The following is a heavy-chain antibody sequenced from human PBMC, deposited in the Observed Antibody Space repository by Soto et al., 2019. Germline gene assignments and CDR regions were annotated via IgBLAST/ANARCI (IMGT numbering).Heavy chain of an antibody. CDR1: GGYIRNYY. J-gene: IGHJ3*01. CDR2: VYFNGNT. Sequence: PSETLSLTCNVSGGYIRNYYWSWIRQPPGKGLEWFGYVYFNGNTNYNPSLKSRVTISVDTSKNQFSLNLNSVTAADTAVYYCAATTISQGRAFDVWGQGIAVTVSS. CDR3: AATTISQGRAFDV. V-gene: IGHV4-59*08. D-gene: IGHD3-10*01.